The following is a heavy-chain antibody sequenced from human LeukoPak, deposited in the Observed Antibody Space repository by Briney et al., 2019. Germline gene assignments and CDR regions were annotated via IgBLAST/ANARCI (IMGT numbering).Heavy chain of an antibody. CDR2: IYYSGST. CDR3: ARGLRYFDWLLSADLDAFDI. CDR1: GGSISSYY. V-gene: IGHV4-59*01. Sequence: PSETLSLTCTVSGGSISSYYWSWIRQPPGKGLEWIGYIYYSGSTNYNPSLKSRVTISVDTSKNQFSLKLSSVTAADTAVYYCARGLRYFDWLLSADLDAFDIWGQGTMVTVSS. D-gene: IGHD3-9*01. J-gene: IGHJ3*02.